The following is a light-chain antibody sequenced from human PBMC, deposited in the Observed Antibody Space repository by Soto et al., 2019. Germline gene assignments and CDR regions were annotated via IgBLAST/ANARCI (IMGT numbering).Light chain of an antibody. CDR1: TGAVTNGHY. CDR3: LLSYNGPYV. V-gene: IGLV7-46*01. CDR2: DTT. J-gene: IGLJ1*01. Sequence: QAVVTQEPSLTVSPGGTVTLTCGSSTGAVTNGHYPYWFQQKPGQAPRTLIYDTTNRHSWTPARFSDSLLGGKAALTLSGAQPEDEAECYCLLSYNGPYVFGTGTKGTVL.